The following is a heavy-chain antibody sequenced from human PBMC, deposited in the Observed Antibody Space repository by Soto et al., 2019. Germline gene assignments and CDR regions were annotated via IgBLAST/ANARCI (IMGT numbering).Heavy chain of an antibody. Sequence: QVQMAQSGGEVKKLGASLKVSCKAFGYTFTNYGISWVRQAPGQGLEWMGWISPYNGHTNSAQKFQDRMSMNTDTSTATAYMELRSLRTDDTAVYYCARDHPFIVATMSIDFWGQGTLVSVSS. CDR2: ISPYNGHT. V-gene: IGHV1-18*01. CDR3: ARDHPFIVATMSIDF. CDR1: GYTFTNYG. D-gene: IGHD5-12*01. J-gene: IGHJ4*02.